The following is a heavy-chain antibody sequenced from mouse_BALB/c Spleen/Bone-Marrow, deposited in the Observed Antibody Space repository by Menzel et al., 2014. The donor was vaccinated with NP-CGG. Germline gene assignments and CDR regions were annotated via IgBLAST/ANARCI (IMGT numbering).Heavy chain of an antibody. CDR2: INPSTGYT. V-gene: IGHV1-7*01. Sequence: VKLMESGAELAKPGVSVKMSCKASGYSFNSCWMHWVKQRPGQGLEWIGYINPSTGYTEYNQKFKDMATLTADKSSSTTYMHLNSVTTEDSACYYWARGGNWYGFAYWGQGTLVTVSA. J-gene: IGHJ3*01. CDR1: GYSFNSCW. D-gene: IGHD1-3*01. CDR3: ARGGNWYGFAY.